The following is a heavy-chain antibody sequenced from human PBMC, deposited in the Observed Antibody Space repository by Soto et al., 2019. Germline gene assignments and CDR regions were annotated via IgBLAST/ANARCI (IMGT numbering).Heavy chain of an antibody. CDR1: GGTCSSYT. J-gene: IGHJ3*02. D-gene: IGHD3-10*01. V-gene: IGHV1-69*02. Sequence: QVQLVQSGAEVKKPGSSVKVSCKASGGTCSSYTIRWVRQAPGQGLEWMGRIIPILGIANYAQKFQGRVTITADKSTSKAYMDLSSLRSEDTAVYYCADGSGSYAFDIWGQGTMVTVST. CDR2: IIPILGIA. CDR3: ADGSGSYAFDI.